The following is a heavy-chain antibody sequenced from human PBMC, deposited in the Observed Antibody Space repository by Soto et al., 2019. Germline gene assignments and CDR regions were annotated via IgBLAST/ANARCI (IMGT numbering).Heavy chain of an antibody. J-gene: IGHJ3*02. CDR2: FDPEDGET. CDR3: AIDYNLYSSSARYALDI. V-gene: IGHV1-24*01. Sequence: ASVKVSCKVSGHTLTELSMHWVRQAPGKGLEWMGGFDPEDGETIYAQKFPGRVTMTEDTSTDTAYMELSSLRSEDTAVYYCAIDYNLYSSSARYALDIWGQATMVTVSS. D-gene: IGHD6-6*01. CDR1: GHTLTELS.